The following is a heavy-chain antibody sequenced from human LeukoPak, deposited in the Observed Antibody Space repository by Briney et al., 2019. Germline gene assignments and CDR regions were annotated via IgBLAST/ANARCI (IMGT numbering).Heavy chain of an antibody. CDR3: ARDPTNGTPDPYDI. CDR1: GFSFSVYH. D-gene: IGHD1-7*01. CDR2: INADTGGT. Sequence: ASVKVSCKASGFSFSVYHVHWVRQAPGQGLEWMGAINADTGGTDYAQKFQGRVTLTRETSISTAYMELRRLRSDDTAVYYCARDPTNGTPDPYDIWGQGIMVTVSS. V-gene: IGHV1-2*02. J-gene: IGHJ3*02.